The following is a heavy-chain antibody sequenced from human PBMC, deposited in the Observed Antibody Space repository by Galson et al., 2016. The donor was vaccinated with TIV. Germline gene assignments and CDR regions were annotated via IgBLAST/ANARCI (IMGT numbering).Heavy chain of an antibody. CDR1: GYNFTDYY. CDR2: VDPEDGQT. CDR3: TTVRLRGSGGMDV. Sequence: VKVSCKVSGYNFTDYYLHWMQQAPGKGFEWMGHVDPEDGQTKYAPKFQGRVTMTADTSTDTAYMELTSLRSEDTAIYYCTTVRLRGSGGMDVWGQGTAVIVSS. J-gene: IGHJ6*02. V-gene: IGHV1-69-2*01. D-gene: IGHD2-8*01.